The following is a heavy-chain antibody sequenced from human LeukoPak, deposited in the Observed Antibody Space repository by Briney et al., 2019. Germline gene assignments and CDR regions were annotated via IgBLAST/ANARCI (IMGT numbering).Heavy chain of an antibody. D-gene: IGHD3-22*01. CDR1: GGSISSGDYY. CDR2: IYYSGST. J-gene: IGHJ4*02. V-gene: IGHV4-30-4*01. CDR3: ARDGHYYDSSGQFDY. Sequence: SETLSLTCTVSGGSISSGDYYWSWIRQPPGTGLEWIGYIYYSGSTYYNPSLKSRVTISVDTSKNQFSLKLSSVTAADTAVHYCARDGHYYDSSGQFDYWGQGTLVTVSS.